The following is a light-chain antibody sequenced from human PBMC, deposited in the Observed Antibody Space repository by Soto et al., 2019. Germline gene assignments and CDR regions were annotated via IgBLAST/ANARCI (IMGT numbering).Light chain of an antibody. CDR1: QTVRNNY. V-gene: IGKV3-20*01. Sequence: EFVLTQSPGTLSLSPGEIATLSCSASQTVRNNYLAWYQQKPGQAPRLLIYDASSRATGIPDRFSGSGSGTDFTLTISRLEPEDFAVYYCQHYGTSPPWTFGQGTKVDIK. CDR3: QHYGTSPPWT. J-gene: IGKJ1*01. CDR2: DAS.